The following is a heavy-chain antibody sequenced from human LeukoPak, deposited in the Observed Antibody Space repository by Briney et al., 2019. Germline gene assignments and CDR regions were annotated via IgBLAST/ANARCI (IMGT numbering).Heavy chain of an antibody. Sequence: PSETLSLTCTDSGGSVTSSSHYWGWIRQPPGKGLEWIASIYYSGDDYYNPSLKSRATIFVDTSQSQFSQRLSSVAAADTAVYYCARGPRYFDPPRTIKPPHYYYYGMDVWGQGTTVTVSS. V-gene: IGHV4-39*01. CDR3: ARGPRYFDPPRTIKPPHYYYYGMDV. CDR1: GGSVTSSSHY. D-gene: IGHD3-9*01. CDR2: IYYSGDD. J-gene: IGHJ6*02.